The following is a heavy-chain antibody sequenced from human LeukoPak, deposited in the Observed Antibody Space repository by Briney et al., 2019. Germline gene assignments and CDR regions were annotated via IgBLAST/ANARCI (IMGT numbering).Heavy chain of an antibody. J-gene: IGHJ4*02. CDR2: ISNDGSIT. Sequence: GGSLRLSCAASGFSFSSYGMHWVRQAPGKGLEWVAVISNDGSITKYGDSVKGRFTISRDNSKNTLYVQMNSLRTDDAAVYYCAKSKSPYPMDYIFDFWGQGTLVTASS. CDR1: GFSFSSYG. V-gene: IGHV3-30*18. D-gene: IGHD4-11*01. CDR3: AKSKSPYPMDYIFDF.